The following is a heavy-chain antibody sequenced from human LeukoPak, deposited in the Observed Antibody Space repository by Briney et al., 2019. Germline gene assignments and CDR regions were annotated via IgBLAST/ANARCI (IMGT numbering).Heavy chain of an antibody. V-gene: IGHV3-30*04. D-gene: IGHD2-2*02. CDR1: GFTFSSYA. J-gene: IGHJ6*03. CDR3: ARISRQRAAPINYYYYYMDV. CDR2: ISYDGSNK. Sequence: GGSLRLSCAASGFTFSSYAMHWVRQAPGKGLEWVAVISYDGSNKYYADSVKGRFTISRDNSKNTLYLQMNSLRAEDTAVYYCARISRQRAAPINYYYYYMDVWGKGTTVTVSS.